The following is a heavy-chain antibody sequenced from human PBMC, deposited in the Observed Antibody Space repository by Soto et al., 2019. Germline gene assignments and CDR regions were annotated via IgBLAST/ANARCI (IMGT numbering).Heavy chain of an antibody. CDR1: GYTFTSYA. CDR2: INAGNGNT. CDR3: ARDTILSGYSSGFDY. J-gene: IGHJ4*02. D-gene: IGHD5-18*01. V-gene: IGHV1-3*01. Sequence: QVQLVQSGAEVKKPGASVKVSCKASGYTFTSYAMHWVRQAPGQRLEWMGWINAGNGNTKYSQKFQGRVTITRDTSASTAYMELSSLRSEDTAVYYCARDTILSGYSSGFDYWGQRTLVTVSS.